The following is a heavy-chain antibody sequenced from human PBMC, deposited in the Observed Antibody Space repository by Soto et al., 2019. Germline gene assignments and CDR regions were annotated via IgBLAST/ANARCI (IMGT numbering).Heavy chain of an antibody. V-gene: IGHV1-69*01. D-gene: IGHD6-19*01. J-gene: IGHJ4*02. CDR3: ARGNIAVAGRIDY. Sequence: VSCKASGGTFSSYAISWVRQAPGQGLEWMGGIIPIFGTANYAQKFQGRVTITADESTSTAYMELSSLRSEDTAVYYCARGNIAVAGRIDYWGQGTLVTVSS. CDR2: IIPIFGTA. CDR1: GGTFSSYA.